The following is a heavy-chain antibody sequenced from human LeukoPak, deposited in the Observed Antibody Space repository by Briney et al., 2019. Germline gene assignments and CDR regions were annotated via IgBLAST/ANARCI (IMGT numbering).Heavy chain of an antibody. V-gene: IGHV4-39*01. J-gene: IGHJ3*01. CDR1: GGSISSSSYN. CDR3: ARREVENYDSSGYYYDAFDL. CDR2: VYYSGNT. D-gene: IGHD3-22*01. Sequence: SETLSLTCTVSGGSISSSSYNWGWNRQPPGKGLEWIGSVYYSGNTYYNPSLKSQVTISVDTSKNQFSLKLSSVTAADTAVYYCARREVENYDSSGYYYDAFDLWGQGTMVTVSS.